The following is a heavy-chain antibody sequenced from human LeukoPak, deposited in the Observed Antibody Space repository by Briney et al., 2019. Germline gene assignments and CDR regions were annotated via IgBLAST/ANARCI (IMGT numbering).Heavy chain of an antibody. CDR2: ISSSGSTL. D-gene: IGHD3-22*01. CDR3: ARGGHYYDSSGYIDP. V-gene: IGHV3-11*01. J-gene: IGHJ5*02. Sequence: GGSLRLSCAASGFTFSDYYMSWIRQAPGKGLEWVSYISSSGSTLYYADSVKGRFTISRENAKNSLYLQMNSLRAEDTAVHYCARGGHYYDSSGYIDPWGQGTLVTVSS. CDR1: GFTFSDYY.